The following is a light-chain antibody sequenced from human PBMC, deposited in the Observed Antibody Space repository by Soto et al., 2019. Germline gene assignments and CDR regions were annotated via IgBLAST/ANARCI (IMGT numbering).Light chain of an antibody. V-gene: IGKV3-20*01. J-gene: IGKJ1*01. CDR2: GAS. CDR3: QYFGGSWT. Sequence: EIVLTQSPDTLSLSPGERAILSCRASQSLRSNSFAWYQQNPGQAPRLLIYGASNRATGLPDRFSGSGSGTDFTLTIARLEPGYFAVYYCQYFGGSWTFGQGTKVEF. CDR1: QSLRSNS.